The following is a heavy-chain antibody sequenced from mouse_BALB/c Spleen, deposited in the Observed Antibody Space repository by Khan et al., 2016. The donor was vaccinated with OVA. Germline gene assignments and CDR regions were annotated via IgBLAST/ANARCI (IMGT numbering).Heavy chain of an antibody. Sequence: EVKLEESGPGLVKPSQSLSLTCTVTAYSITSDYAWNWIRQFPGNKLEWMAYISYSGSTSSNPSLKSRISVTRDTSKNQFFLQLNSVTTEDTATYYCARRYYYGQWYFDVWGAGTTVTVSS. D-gene: IGHD1-1*01. J-gene: IGHJ1*01. V-gene: IGHV3-2*02. CDR2: ISYSGST. CDR1: AYSITSDYA. CDR3: ARRYYYGQWYFDV.